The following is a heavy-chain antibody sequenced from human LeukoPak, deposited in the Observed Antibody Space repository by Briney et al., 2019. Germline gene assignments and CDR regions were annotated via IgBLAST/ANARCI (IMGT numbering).Heavy chain of an antibody. D-gene: IGHD3-22*01. CDR1: GYTFTSYY. CDR2: INPSGGST. CDR3: ARDQSYYDSSGPIDY. V-gene: IGHV1-46*03. J-gene: IGHJ4*02. Sequence: WAPVKVSCKASGYTFTSYYMHWVRQAPGQGLEWMGIINPSGGSTSYAQKFQGRVTMTRDTSTSTVYMELSSLRSEDTAVYYCARDQSYYDSSGPIDYWGQGTLVTVSS.